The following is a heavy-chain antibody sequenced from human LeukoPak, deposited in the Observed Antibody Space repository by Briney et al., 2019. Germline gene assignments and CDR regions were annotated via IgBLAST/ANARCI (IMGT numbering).Heavy chain of an antibody. Sequence: PSETLSLTCTVSGGSISSYYWSWLRQPPGKGLEWIGYIYTSGSTNYNPSLKSRVTISVDTSKNQFSLKLSSVTAADTAVYYCARLRGNYYDSSGYKDYYFDYWGQGTLVTVSS. D-gene: IGHD3-22*01. CDR1: GGSISSYY. J-gene: IGHJ4*02. CDR3: ARLRGNYYDSSGYKDYYFDY. V-gene: IGHV4-4*09. CDR2: IYTSGST.